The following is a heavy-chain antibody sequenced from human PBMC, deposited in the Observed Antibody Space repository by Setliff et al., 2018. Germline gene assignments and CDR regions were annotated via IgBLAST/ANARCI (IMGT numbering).Heavy chain of an antibody. CDR1: GYTFTSYG. CDR3: ARGPTITIFGVVLDENWFDP. CDR2: ISAYNGNT. J-gene: IGHJ5*02. Sequence: GASVKVSCKASGYTFTSYGISWVRQAPGQGLEWMGWISAYNGNTNYAQKLQGRVTMTTDTSTSTAYMELRSLRSDDTAVYYCARGPTITIFGVVLDENWFDPWGQGTLVTVSS. V-gene: IGHV1-18*01. D-gene: IGHD3-3*01.